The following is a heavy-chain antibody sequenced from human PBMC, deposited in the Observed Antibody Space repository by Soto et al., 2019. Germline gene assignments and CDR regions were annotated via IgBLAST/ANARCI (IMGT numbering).Heavy chain of an antibody. J-gene: IGHJ4*02. D-gene: IGHD2-15*01. CDR3: EKRRGAGGHFDY. Sequence: PGGSLRLSCAASGFTFTSYAMGWVRQAPGKGLGWVSVISSGGSTYYADSVRGRFTISRDNSKDTLSLQMNSLRAEDTAVYYCEKRRGAGGHFDYWGQGALVTVSS. CDR1: GFTFTSYA. V-gene: IGHV3-23*01. CDR2: ISSGGST.